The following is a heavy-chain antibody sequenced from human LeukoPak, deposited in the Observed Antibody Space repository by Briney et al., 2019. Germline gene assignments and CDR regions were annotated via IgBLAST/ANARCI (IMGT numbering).Heavy chain of an antibody. D-gene: IGHD1-14*01. CDR3: ARLSGKFGTTSRIFDY. CDR2: ISGGGDAT. CDR1: GFSFVTYA. Sequence: PGGSLRLSCAASGFSFVTYAMIWVRRTPGKGLEWVSAISGGGDATYYTDFVKGRFIISRDNSQSTVYLRLNRLRAEDTAVYYCARLSGKFGTTSRIFDYWGQGVLVTVSS. J-gene: IGHJ4*02. V-gene: IGHV3-23*01.